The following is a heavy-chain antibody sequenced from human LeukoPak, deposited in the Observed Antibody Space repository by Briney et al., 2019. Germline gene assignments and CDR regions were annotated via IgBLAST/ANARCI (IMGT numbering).Heavy chain of an antibody. J-gene: IGHJ4*02. Sequence: GGSLRLSCAASGFTFSSYAMSWVRQAPGKGLEWVSAISGSGGSTYYADSVKGRSTISRDNSKNTLYLQMNSLRAEDTAVYYCAKGDSSGYCYHPGYYFDYWGQGTLVTVFS. CDR1: GFTFSSYA. CDR2: ISGSGGST. CDR3: AKGDSSGYCYHPGYYFDY. V-gene: IGHV3-23*01. D-gene: IGHD3-22*01.